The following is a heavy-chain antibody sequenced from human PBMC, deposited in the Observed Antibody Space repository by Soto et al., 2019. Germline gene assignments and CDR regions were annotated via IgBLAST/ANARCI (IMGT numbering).Heavy chain of an antibody. Sequence: SVKVSCKASGGTFSSYAISWVRQAPGQGLEWMGGIIPIFGTANYAQKFQGRVTITADGSTSTAYMELSSLRSEDTAVYYCASVPRYSSGDLDVWGKGTTVTVSS. D-gene: IGHD6-19*01. CDR1: GGTFSSYA. J-gene: IGHJ6*04. CDR3: ASVPRYSSGDLDV. V-gene: IGHV1-69*13. CDR2: IIPIFGTA.